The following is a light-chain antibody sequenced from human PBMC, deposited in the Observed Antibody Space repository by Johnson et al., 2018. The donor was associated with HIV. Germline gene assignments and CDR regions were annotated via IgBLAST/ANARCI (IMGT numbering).Light chain of an antibody. CDR1: SSNIGNNF. Sequence: QSVLTQPPSVSAAPGQKVTISCSGSSSNIGNNFISWYQQLPGSAPKLLIYDNNKRPSGIPDRFSGSKSGTSATLGITGLLTGDEADYYCGTWDSSLNVFGTGTKVTVL. CDR3: GTWDSSLNV. CDR2: DNN. V-gene: IGLV1-51*01. J-gene: IGLJ1*01.